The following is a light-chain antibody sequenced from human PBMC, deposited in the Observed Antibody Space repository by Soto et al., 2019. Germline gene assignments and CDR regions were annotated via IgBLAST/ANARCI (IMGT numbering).Light chain of an antibody. Sequence: EIVMTQSPATLSLYPGERATLSCRASQNVGRSLAWFQQTPGQPPMLLIYDASTRAAGIPARFSGSGSGAAFTLTISSLEPEDSAVYYCQQRYTWVTFGGGTKLEIK. J-gene: IGKJ4*01. CDR3: QQRYTWVT. CDR2: DAS. V-gene: IGKV3-11*01. CDR1: QNVGRS.